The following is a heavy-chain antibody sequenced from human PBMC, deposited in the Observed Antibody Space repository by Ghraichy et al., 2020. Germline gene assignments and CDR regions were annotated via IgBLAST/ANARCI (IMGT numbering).Heavy chain of an antibody. J-gene: IGHJ4*02. CDR1: GYTFTSYG. CDR2: ISPYNGNA. CDR3: ARVDRAPYCSGGSCYSVDY. V-gene: IGHV1-18*01. D-gene: IGHD2-15*01. Sequence: ASVKVSCKASGYTFTSYGISWVRQAPGQGLEWMGWISPYNGNANYAQRLQGRVTMTTDTSTSTAYMELRSLRSDDTAVYYCARVDRAPYCSGGSCYSVDYWGQGTLVTVSS.